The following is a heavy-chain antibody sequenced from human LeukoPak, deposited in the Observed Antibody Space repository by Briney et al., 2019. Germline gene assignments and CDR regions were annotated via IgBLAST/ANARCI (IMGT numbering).Heavy chain of an antibody. J-gene: IGHJ6*02. Sequence: PGGSLRLSCAASGFTFSNYEMNWVRQAPGKGLEWVSYISSSGTTIYYADSVKGRFTISRDNAKNSLYLQMNSLRGEDTAVYYCARVLWQQPFDGIDVWGQGTTVTVSS. CDR1: GFTFSNYE. CDR3: ARVLWQQPFDGIDV. V-gene: IGHV3-48*03. CDR2: ISSSGTTI. D-gene: IGHD6-13*01.